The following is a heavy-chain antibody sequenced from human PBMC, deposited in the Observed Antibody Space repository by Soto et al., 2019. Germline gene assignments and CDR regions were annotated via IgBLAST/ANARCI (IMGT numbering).Heavy chain of an antibody. V-gene: IGHV1-18*04. D-gene: IGHD6-19*01. J-gene: IGHJ6*02. CDR1: GYTFTSYG. Sequence: QVQLVQSGAEVKKPGASVKVSCKASGYTFTSYGISWVRQAPGQGLEWMGWISAYNGNTNYAQKLQGRVTMTTDTSPSTAYMELRSLRSDDTAVYYCARDRGSSGWYRATPPSYGMDVWGQGTTVTVSS. CDR2: ISAYNGNT. CDR3: ARDRGSSGWYRATPPSYGMDV.